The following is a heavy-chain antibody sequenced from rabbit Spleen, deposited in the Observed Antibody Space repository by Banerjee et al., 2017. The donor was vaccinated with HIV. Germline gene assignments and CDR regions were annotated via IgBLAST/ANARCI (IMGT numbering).Heavy chain of an antibody. D-gene: IGHD1-1*01. V-gene: IGHV1S40*01. CDR1: GVSFNSGYD. Sequence: QSLEEYGGGLVKPGEYLTLTCKASGVSFNSGYDMCWVRQAPGKGLEWIACVDAGGSSGSSYFASWAKGRFTISKTASTTVTLQMTSLTAADTATYFCARDLVAVIGWNFNLWGPGTLVTVS. CDR3: ARDLVAVIGWNFNL. J-gene: IGHJ4*01. CDR2: VDAGGSSGSS.